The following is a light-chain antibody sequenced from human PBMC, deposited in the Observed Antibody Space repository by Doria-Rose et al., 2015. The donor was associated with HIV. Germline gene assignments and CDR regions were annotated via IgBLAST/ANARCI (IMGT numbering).Light chain of an antibody. J-gene: IGKJ1*01. Sequence: TQSPGTLSLSPGERATLSCRASQSFSSTYLAWYQQKPGQAPSLLIYDASTRATGIPGRFSASGSGTDFTLTINRLEPEDFALYYCHQYVTSWTFDQGTKVEI. CDR2: DAS. CDR1: QSFSSTY. CDR3: HQYVTSWT. V-gene: IGKV3-20*01.